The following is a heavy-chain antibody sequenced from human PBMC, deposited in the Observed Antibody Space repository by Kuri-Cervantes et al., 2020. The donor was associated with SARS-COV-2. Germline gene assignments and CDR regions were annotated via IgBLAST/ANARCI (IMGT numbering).Heavy chain of an antibody. Sequence: KVSCKGSGYSFTSYWIGWVRQMPGKGLEWMGIIYPGDSDTRYSPFFQGQVTISADKSISTAYLQWSSLKASDTAMYYCARQGRGATATVTTDYYYYGMDVWGQGTTVTVSS. CDR2: IYPGDSDT. CDR3: ARQGRGATATVTTDYYYYGMDV. D-gene: IGHD4-17*01. J-gene: IGHJ6*02. CDR1: GYSFTSYW. V-gene: IGHV5-51*01.